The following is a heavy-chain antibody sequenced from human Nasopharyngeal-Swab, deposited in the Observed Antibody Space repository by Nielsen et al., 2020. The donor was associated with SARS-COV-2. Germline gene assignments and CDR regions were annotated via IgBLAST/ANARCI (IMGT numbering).Heavy chain of an antibody. CDR3: ARVPAVAASRIDY. CDR2: INAGKGNT. J-gene: IGHJ4*02. V-gene: IGHV1-3*01. CDR1: GYTLSTYA. Sequence: ASVKVSCKASGYTLSTYAMYWVRHAPGQRPELMGWINAGKGNTYYSQKFQGRVRISRDTSANTVYMELSRLRSADTAVYYCARVPAVAASRIDYWGQGTLVTVSS. D-gene: IGHD6-19*01.